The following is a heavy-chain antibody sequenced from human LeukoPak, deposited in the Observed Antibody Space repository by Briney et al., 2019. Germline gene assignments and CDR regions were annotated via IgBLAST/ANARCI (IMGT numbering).Heavy chain of an antibody. CDR2: ISTGSNYI. D-gene: IGHD2-21*02. Sequence: GGSLRLSCAASGFTFSTYSMNWVRQAPGKGLEFVSSISTGSNYIYYADSVKGRFTISRDNVKNSLYLQMNSLRPEDTAVYYCARDLTYCGGDCYPREAFDIWGQGTMVTVSS. CDR1: GFTFSTYS. V-gene: IGHV3-21*01. J-gene: IGHJ3*02. CDR3: ARDLTYCGGDCYPREAFDI.